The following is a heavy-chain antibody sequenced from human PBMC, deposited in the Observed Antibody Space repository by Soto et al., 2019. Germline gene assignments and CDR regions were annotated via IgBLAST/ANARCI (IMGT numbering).Heavy chain of an antibody. Sequence: SETLSLTCTVSGGSISSSSYYWGWIRQPPGKGLEWIGSIYYSGSTYYNPSLKSRVTISVDTSKNQFSLKLSSVTAADTAVYYCARHRIRAVAGTFDPWGQGTLVTVSS. CDR2: IYYSGST. D-gene: IGHD6-19*01. V-gene: IGHV4-39*01. CDR1: GGSISSSSYY. CDR3: ARHRIRAVAGTFDP. J-gene: IGHJ5*02.